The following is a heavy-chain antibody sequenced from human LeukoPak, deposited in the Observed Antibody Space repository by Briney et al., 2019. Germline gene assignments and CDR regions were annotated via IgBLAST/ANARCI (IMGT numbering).Heavy chain of an antibody. CDR3: ARGRDGYNFVGH. D-gene: IGHD5-24*01. V-gene: IGHV1-69*04. J-gene: IGHJ4*02. CDR2: IIPILGIA. Sequence: SVKVSCKASGGTFSSYAISWVRQAPGQGLEWMGRIIPILGIANYAQKFQGRVTTTADKSTSTAYMELSSLGSEDTAVYYCARGRDGYNFVGHWGQGTLVTVSS. CDR1: GGTFSSYA.